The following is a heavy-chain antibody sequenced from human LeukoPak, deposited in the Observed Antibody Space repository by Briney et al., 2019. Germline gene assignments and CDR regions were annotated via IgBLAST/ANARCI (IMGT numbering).Heavy chain of an antibody. V-gene: IGHV1-2*02. CDR3: ARRSFSGWTHFDY. CDR2: INPNSGGT. Sequence: ASVKVSCEASGYTFTGYYMHWVRQAPGQGLEWMGWINPNSGGTNYAQKFQGRVTMTRDTSISTAYMELSRLRSDDTAVYYCARRSFSGWTHFDYWGQGTLVTVSS. D-gene: IGHD6-19*01. J-gene: IGHJ4*02. CDR1: GYTFTGYY.